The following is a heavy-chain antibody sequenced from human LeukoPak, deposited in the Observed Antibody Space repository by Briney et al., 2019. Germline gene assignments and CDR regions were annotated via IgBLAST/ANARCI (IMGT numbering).Heavy chain of an antibody. CDR1: GGSVSSTYY. Sequence: SETLSLTCTVSGGSVSSTYYWGWIRQPPGKGLEWIGSLCSGGNTCYNPSLKSRVTISADSSKNQFSLKLSSVTAADTAVYYCARDYGDYYRAFDIWGQGTMVTVSS. V-gene: IGHV4-39*07. CDR2: LCSGGNT. CDR3: ARDYGDYYRAFDI. D-gene: IGHD4-17*01. J-gene: IGHJ3*02.